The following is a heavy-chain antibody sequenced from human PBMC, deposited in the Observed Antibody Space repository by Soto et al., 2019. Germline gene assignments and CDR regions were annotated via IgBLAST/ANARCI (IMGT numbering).Heavy chain of an antibody. J-gene: IGHJ6*02. CDR2: ISYSGST. CDR1: GASLSSDDYY. V-gene: IGHV4-30-4*01. CDR3: AREVNNYYGMDV. Sequence: PSETLSLTCSISGASLSSDDYYWSWFRQPPGKGLEWIGYISYSGSTYSNPSLKSRITISVDTSKTQFSLILSSVTAADTAVFYCAREVNNYYGMDVWGQGTMVTVSS.